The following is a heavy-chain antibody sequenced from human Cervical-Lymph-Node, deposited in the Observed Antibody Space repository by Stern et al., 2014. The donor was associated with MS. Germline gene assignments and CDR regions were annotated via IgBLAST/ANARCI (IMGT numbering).Heavy chain of an antibody. D-gene: IGHD2-2*01. Sequence: QVQLVPSGGGVVQPGRSLRLSCAASGFTFSTYGMHWVRQAPGKGLEWGAVIWSDGTNSLYADSVKGRFTISRDNSKNTLYLQMNTLRTEDTAVYYCAREAPVEPAATDAFDIWGRGTMVAVSS. CDR1: GFTFSTYG. CDR3: AREAPVEPAATDAFDI. V-gene: IGHV3-33*01. CDR2: IWSDGTNS. J-gene: IGHJ3*02.